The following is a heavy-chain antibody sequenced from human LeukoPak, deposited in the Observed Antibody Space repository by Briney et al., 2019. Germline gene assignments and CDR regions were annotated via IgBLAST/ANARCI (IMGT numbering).Heavy chain of an antibody. CDR1: GFTFSSYE. V-gene: IGHV3-48*03. CDR3: ARDQWELGIDY. CDR2: ISSSGSTI. Sequence: GGSLRLSCAASGFTFSSYEMNWVRQAPGKGLEWVSYISSSGSTIYYTDSVKGRFTISRDNAKNSLYLQMNSLRAEDTAVYYCARDQWELGIDYWGQGTLVTVSS. D-gene: IGHD1-26*01. J-gene: IGHJ4*02.